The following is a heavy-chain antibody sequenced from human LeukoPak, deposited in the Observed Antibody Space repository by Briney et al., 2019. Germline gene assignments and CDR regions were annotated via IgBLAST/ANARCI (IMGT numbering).Heavy chain of an antibody. V-gene: IGHV1-2*02. CDR2: INPKSGGI. J-gene: IGHJ6*02. CDR1: GYTFSGYY. Sequence: ASVKVSCKASGYTFSGYYIHWVRHAPGQGLEWMGWINPKSGGISYAQKFKARVTMTRDTSISTAHMELSRLRSDDTAVYYCARDPIVGATISGYYGMDVWGQGTTVTVSS. D-gene: IGHD1-26*01. CDR3: ARDPIVGATISGYYGMDV.